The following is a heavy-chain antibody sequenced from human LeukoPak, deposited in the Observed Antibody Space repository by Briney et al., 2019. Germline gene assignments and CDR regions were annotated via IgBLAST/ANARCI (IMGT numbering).Heavy chain of an antibody. J-gene: IGHJ5*02. V-gene: IGHV4-39*01. CDR2: IYFRGTT. Sequence: SETLSLTCTVSGDSISSDTYYWGWIRQPPGKGLEWIGSIYFRGTTYYNPSLQSRVTISVDTSNNQFSLKLSSVTAADTAVYYCARQGVFGSGIYYWFDPWGQGTLVTASS. CDR1: GDSISSDTYY. D-gene: IGHD3-10*01. CDR3: ARQGVFGSGIYYWFDP.